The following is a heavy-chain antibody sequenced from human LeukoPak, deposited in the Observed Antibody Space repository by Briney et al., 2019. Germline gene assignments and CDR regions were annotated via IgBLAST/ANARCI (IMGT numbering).Heavy chain of an antibody. D-gene: IGHD5-12*01. V-gene: IGHV3-23*01. Sequence: GGSLRLSCAASGFTFSSDAMSWVRQAPGKGLEWLSAISGGGGSIYYADSVKGRFTISRDNSKNALYLQMNSLRAEDTAVYYCARRPYDSTLHFDYWGQGTLVTVSS. CDR1: GFTFSSDA. CDR2: ISGGGGSI. J-gene: IGHJ4*02. CDR3: ARRPYDSTLHFDY.